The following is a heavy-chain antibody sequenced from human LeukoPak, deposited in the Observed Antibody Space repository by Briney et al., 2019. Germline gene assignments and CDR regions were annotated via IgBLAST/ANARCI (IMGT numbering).Heavy chain of an antibody. Sequence: SETLSLTCTVSGGSISSYYWSWIRQPPGKGLEWIGYIYYSGSTNYNPSLKSRVTISVDTSKNQFSLKLSSVTAADTAVYYCARDPGYYDSSGYYPYDAFDIWGQGTMVTVSS. CDR1: GGSISSYY. D-gene: IGHD3-22*01. CDR2: IYYSGST. CDR3: ARDPGYYDSSGYYPYDAFDI. J-gene: IGHJ3*02. V-gene: IGHV4-59*12.